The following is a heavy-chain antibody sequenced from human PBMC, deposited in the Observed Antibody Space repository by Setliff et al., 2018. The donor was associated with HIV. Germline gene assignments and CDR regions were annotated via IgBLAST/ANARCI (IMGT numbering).Heavy chain of an antibody. V-gene: IGHV2-5*02. CDR1: GFSLSTSGVG. J-gene: IGHJ4*02. D-gene: IGHD6-13*01. CDR3: AHRAGSSWSRFYFDY. Sequence: KSGPTLVNPTQTLALTCTFSGFSLSTSGVGVGWIRQPPGKALEWLGTIYWDDDRRYTPSLNSRLTITKGPSRDQVVLTLTDMDPADTGTYFCAHRAGSSWSRFYFDYWGQGALVTVSS. CDR2: IYWDDDR.